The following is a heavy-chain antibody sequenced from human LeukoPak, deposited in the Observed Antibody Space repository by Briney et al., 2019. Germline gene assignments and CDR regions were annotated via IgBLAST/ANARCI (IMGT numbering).Heavy chain of an antibody. CDR2: INHSGST. Sequence: PGGSLRLSCAASGFTFSSYAMSWVRQPPGKGLEWIGEINHSGSTNYNPSLKSRVTISVDTSKNQFSLKLSSVTAADTAVYYCARGRMVCSGGSCSGNWFDPWGQGTLVTVSS. D-gene: IGHD2-15*01. V-gene: IGHV4-34*01. CDR1: GFTFSSYA. J-gene: IGHJ5*02. CDR3: ARGRMVCSGGSCSGNWFDP.